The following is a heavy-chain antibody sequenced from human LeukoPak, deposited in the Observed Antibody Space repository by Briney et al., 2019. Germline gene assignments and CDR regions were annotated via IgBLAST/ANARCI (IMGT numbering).Heavy chain of an antibody. CDR1: GYNFTSYW. V-gene: IGHV5-51*01. Sequence: GESLKISCKASGYNFTSYWIGWVRQMSGKGLEWMGILYPGDSDTRYSPSFQGQVTISADKSISTAYLQWSSLKASDTAMYYCARPLSGSYPSPLDYWGQGTLVTVSS. CDR3: ARPLSGSYPSPLDY. J-gene: IGHJ4*02. CDR2: LYPGDSDT. D-gene: IGHD1-26*01.